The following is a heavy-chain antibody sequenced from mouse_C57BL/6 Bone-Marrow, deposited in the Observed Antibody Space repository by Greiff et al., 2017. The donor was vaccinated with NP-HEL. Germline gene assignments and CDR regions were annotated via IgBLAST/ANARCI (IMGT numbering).Heavy chain of an antibody. J-gene: IGHJ4*01. D-gene: IGHD2-3*01. V-gene: IGHV5-6*01. CDR1: GFTFSSYG. Sequence: EVHLVESGGDLVKPGGSLKLSCAASGFTFSSYGMSWVRQTPDKRLEWVATISSGGSYTYYPDSVKGRFTISRDNAKNTLYLQMSSLKSEDTAMYYCARGWPSYAMDYWGQGTSVTVSS. CDR2: ISSGGSYT. CDR3: ARGWPSYAMDY.